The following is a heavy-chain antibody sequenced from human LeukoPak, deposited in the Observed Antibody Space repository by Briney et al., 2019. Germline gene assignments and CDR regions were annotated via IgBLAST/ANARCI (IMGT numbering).Heavy chain of an antibody. CDR3: AKMVHTEQWLVPFDY. J-gene: IGHJ4*02. CDR2: ISGSGGST. V-gene: IGHV3-23*01. D-gene: IGHD6-19*01. Sequence: GGSLRLSCSASGFTFSNFAMNWVRQAPGKGLEWVSTISGSGGSTYYADSVKGRFTISRDNSKNTLYLQMNSLRAEDTAVYYCAKMVHTEQWLVPFDYWGQGTLVTVSS. CDR1: GFTFSNFA.